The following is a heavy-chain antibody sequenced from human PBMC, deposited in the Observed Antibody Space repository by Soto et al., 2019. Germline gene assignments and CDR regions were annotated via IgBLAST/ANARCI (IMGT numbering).Heavy chain of an antibody. D-gene: IGHD3-10*01. J-gene: IGHJ3*02. CDR1: GFTFSSYS. CDR3: GTDQWGGAFDI. Sequence: GGSLRLSCAASGFTFSSYSMNWVRQAPGKGLEWVSSISSSSSYIYYADSVKGRFTITRDNAKNSLFLQMNSLRHDDTAVYYCGTDQWGGAFDIGGQGTTVTVSS. V-gene: IGHV3-21*01. CDR2: ISSSSSYI.